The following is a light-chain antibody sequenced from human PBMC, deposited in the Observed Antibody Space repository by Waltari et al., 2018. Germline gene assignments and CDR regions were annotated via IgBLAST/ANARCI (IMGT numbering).Light chain of an antibody. V-gene: IGLV2-8*01. Sequence: QSALTQPPSASGSPGESVTISCTGTSSDFGDYDYVSWYQQHPGKAPKLMFYEVIQRRSVFPGRFSGSKSGNTASLTVSGLQAEDEADYYCCSYAGTNNFYVFGTGTKVTVL. CDR3: CSYAGTNNFYV. CDR2: EVI. CDR1: SSDFGDYDY. J-gene: IGLJ1*01.